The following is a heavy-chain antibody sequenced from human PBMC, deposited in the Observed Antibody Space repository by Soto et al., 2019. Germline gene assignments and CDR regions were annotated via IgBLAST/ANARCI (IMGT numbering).Heavy chain of an antibody. CDR3: ARGRAIYCSGGSCFSYYYYYYYMDV. Sequence: QVQLQQWGAGLLKPSETLSLTCAVYGGSFSGYYWSWIRQPPGKGLEWIGEINHSGSTNYNPSLKSRVTISVDTSKNQFSLKLSSVTAADTAVYYCARGRAIYCSGGSCFSYYYYYYYMDVWGKGITVTVSS. CDR1: GGSFSGYY. J-gene: IGHJ6*03. V-gene: IGHV4-34*01. D-gene: IGHD2-15*01. CDR2: INHSGST.